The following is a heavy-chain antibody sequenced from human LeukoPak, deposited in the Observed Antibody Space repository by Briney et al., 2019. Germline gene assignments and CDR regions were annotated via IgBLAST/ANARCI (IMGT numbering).Heavy chain of an antibody. CDR2: ISHYGST. V-gene: IGHV4-38-2*02. J-gene: IGHJ6*03. Sequence: SETLSLTCTVSGYFISSGYYWGWIRQSPGKGLEWIGTISHYGSTDYHPSLKSRVTISLDTSKNQFSLQLSSVTAADTAVYYCARGLMQYYYGSGSYYAYYMDVWGKGTTVTVSS. D-gene: IGHD3-10*01. CDR1: GYFISSGYY. CDR3: ARGLMQYYYGSGSYYAYYMDV.